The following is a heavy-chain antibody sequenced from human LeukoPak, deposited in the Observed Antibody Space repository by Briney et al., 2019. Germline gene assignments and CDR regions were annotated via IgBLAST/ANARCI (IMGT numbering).Heavy chain of an antibody. D-gene: IGHD2-21*01. CDR3: EISIRGYYFDY. J-gene: IGHJ4*02. CDR2: INHNGNVN. CDR1: GFTFSSYW. Sequence: GGSLRLSCAASGFTFSSYWMNWARQAPGKGLEWVDSINHNGNVNYYVDSLKGRFTISRDNAKNSLYLQMSNLRAEDTAVYFCEISIRGYYFDYWGQGTLVTVSS. V-gene: IGHV3-7*03.